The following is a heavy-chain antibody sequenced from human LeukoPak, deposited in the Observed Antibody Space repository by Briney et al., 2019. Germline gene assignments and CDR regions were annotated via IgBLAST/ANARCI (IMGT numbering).Heavy chain of an antibody. D-gene: IGHD3-22*01. J-gene: IGHJ4*02. CDR3: ARGSHYYDSSGYTD. CDR1: GGSISSYY. Sequence: PSETLSLTCTVSGGSISSYYWSWIRQPPGKGLEWIGYIYYSGSTNYNPSLKSRVTISVDTSKNQFSLKLSSVTAADTAVYYCARGSHYYDSSGYTDWGQGTLVTVSS. CDR2: IYYSGST. V-gene: IGHV4-59*01.